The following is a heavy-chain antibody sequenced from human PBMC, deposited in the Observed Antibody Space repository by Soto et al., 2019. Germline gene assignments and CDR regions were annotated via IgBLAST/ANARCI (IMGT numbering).Heavy chain of an antibody. CDR1: GFTFSSYW. D-gene: IGHD4-17*01. Sequence: EVQLVESGGGLVQPGGSLRLSCAASGFTFSSYWMSWVRQAPGKGLEWVANIKQDGSEKYYVDSVKGRFTLSRDNAKNSLYLQMNSLRAEDTAVYYCARDRYGDYGCFDYWGQGTLVTVSS. CDR2: IKQDGSEK. CDR3: ARDRYGDYGCFDY. V-gene: IGHV3-7*01. J-gene: IGHJ4*02.